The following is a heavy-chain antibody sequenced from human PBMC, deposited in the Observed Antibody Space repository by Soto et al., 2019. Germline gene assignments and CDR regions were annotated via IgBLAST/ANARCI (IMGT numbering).Heavy chain of an antibody. CDR3: AIDVHGDLYY. CDR1: GYTFTSYG. Sequence: QVQLVQSGAAVKKPGASVKVSCKASGYTFTSYGISWGRQAPGQGLERMGWISAYNGNASYAQKLQGRVTMTTDTSTSIFYMKLRSLRSDDTDVYYCAIDVHGDLYYWGQGTLVTVSS. V-gene: IGHV1-18*01. D-gene: IGHD4-17*01. CDR2: ISAYNGNA. J-gene: IGHJ4*02.